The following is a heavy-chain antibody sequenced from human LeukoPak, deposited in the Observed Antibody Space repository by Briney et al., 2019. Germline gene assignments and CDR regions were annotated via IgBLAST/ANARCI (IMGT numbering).Heavy chain of an antibody. V-gene: IGHV4-39*01. J-gene: IGHJ6*02. CDR2: IYYSGST. D-gene: IGHD3-3*01. CDR1: GGSISSSIYY. CDR3: AGGSPDYYYGMDV. Sequence: SETLSLTCTVSGGSISSSIYYWGWIRQPPGKGLEWIGNIYYSGSTYYNPSLKSRVTISVDTSKNQFSLKLSSVTAADTAVYYCAGGSPDYYYGMDVWGQGTTVTVSS.